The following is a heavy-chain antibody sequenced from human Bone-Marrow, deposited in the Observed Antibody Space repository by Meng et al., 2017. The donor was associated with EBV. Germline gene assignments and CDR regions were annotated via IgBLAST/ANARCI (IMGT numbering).Heavy chain of an antibody. J-gene: IGHJ4*02. V-gene: IGHV4-4*02. CDR1: GGSINSSNC. Sequence: VQRQESGPGRVNPSGTLSLTCAGSGGSINSSNCCVWVRQPPGKGLGCIGEIYHSGGTNPSLQSRVTISVDKAKNHFSLKLRSVTAADTAVYYCARNLLALAVNEDYFDFWGQGSLVTVSS. D-gene: IGHD6-19*01. CDR3: ARNLLALAVNEDYFDF. CDR2: IYHSGGT.